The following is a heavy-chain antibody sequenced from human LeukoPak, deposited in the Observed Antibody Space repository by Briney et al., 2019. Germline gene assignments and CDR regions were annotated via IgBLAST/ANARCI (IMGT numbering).Heavy chain of an antibody. D-gene: IGHD3-22*01. Sequence: PSETLSLTCTVSGGSIRSHYWSWIRQRPGKGLEWIGYIYYSGNTKYNPSLNSRVTISVDTSKNQLSLKLNSVTAADTAVYYCARSPRYYYDGDGYYNPTFDYWGQGALVTVSS. V-gene: IGHV4-59*11. J-gene: IGHJ4*02. CDR1: GGSIRSHY. CDR2: IYYSGNT. CDR3: ARSPRYYYDGDGYYNPTFDY.